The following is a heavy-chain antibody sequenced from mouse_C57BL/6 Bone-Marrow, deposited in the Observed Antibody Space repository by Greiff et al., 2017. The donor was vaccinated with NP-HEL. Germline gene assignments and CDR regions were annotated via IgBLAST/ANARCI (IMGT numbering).Heavy chain of an antibody. J-gene: IGHJ4*01. Sequence: EVMLVESGGDLVKPGGSLKLSCAASGFTFSSYGMSWVRQTPDKRLEWVATISSGGSYTYYPDSVKGRFTISRDNAKNTLYLQMSSLKSEDTAMYYCARLRGYAMDHWGQGTSVTVSS. CDR1: GFTFSSYG. V-gene: IGHV5-6*01. CDR2: ISSGGSYT. CDR3: ARLRGYAMDH.